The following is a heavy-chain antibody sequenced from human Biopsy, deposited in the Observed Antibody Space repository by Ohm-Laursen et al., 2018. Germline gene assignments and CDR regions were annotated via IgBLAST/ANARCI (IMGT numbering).Heavy chain of an antibody. V-gene: IGHV4-59*01. J-gene: IGHJ6*02. CDR1: GGSISSDY. CDR2: IYYSGSN. CDR3: ARATNSTGWPYYYFYGMDV. Sequence: SQTLSLTCTASGGSISSDYWSWLRQTPGKGLEWIGYIYYSGSNNYNPSLKSRVTISVDTSKNQFSLRLNSVTAADTAVYYCARATNSTGWPYYYFYGMDVWGQGTTVTVSS. D-gene: IGHD2/OR15-2a*01.